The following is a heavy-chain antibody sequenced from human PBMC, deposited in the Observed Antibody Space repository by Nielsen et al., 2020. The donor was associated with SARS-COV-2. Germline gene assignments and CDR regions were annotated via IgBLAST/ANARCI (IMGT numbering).Heavy chain of an antibody. D-gene: IGHD2-21*02. CDR3: AKPNSVVTTYYYYYGMDV. V-gene: IGHV3-30*02. J-gene: IGHJ6*02. CDR2: IRYDGSNK. CDR1: GFTFSSYG. Sequence: GGSLRLSCAASGFTFSSYGMHWVRQAPGKGLEWVAFIRYDGSNKYYADSVKGRFTISRDNSKNTLYLQMNSLRAEDTAVYYCAKPNSVVTTYYYYYGMDVWGQGTTVTVSS.